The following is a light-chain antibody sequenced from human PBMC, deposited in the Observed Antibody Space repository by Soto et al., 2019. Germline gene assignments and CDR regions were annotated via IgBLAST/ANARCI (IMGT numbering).Light chain of an antibody. CDR3: QQFNNYPPLT. CDR1: QGISSA. Sequence: AIQLTQSPSSLSASVGDRVTITCRASQGISSALAWYQQKAGKAPKLLIYDASSLESGVSLRFSGGGSGTDFTLTISSLQPEDFATDYCQQFNNYPPLTFGGGTKVEIK. CDR2: DAS. J-gene: IGKJ4*01. V-gene: IGKV1D-13*01.